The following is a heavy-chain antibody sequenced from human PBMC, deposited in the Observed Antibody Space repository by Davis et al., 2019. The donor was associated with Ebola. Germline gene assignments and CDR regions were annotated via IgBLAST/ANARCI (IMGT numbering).Heavy chain of an antibody. CDR2: IYYSGST. V-gene: IGHV4-59*12. D-gene: IGHD5-18*01. J-gene: IGHJ6*02. CDR1: GGSISSYY. Sequence: MPGGSLRLSCTVSGGSISSYYWSWIRQPPGKGLEWIGYIYYSGSTNYNPSLKSRVTISVDTSKNQFSLKLSSVTAADTAVYYCARDTAMVSSRYYYYGMDVWGQGTTVTVSS. CDR3: ARDTAMVSSRYYYYGMDV.